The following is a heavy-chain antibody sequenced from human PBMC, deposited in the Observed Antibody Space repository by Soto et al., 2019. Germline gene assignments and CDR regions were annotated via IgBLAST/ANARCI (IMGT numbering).Heavy chain of an antibody. CDR2: MNPNSGNT. V-gene: IGHV1-8*01. CDR1: GYSFTSYD. CDR3: ARYPYTSYCSDGSCSYDAFDI. Sequence: QVQMVQSGAEVKKPGASVKVSCRASGYSFTSYDVNWVRQATGQGLEWMGWMNPNSGNTAFAQKFQGRVTMTRDTPISTAYMELSGLRSEDTAVYYYARYPYTSYCSDGSCSYDAFDIWGQGTVVTVSS. D-gene: IGHD2-15*01. J-gene: IGHJ3*02.